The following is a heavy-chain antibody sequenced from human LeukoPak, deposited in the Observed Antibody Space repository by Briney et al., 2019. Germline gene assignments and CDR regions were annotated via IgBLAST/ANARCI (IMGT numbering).Heavy chain of an antibody. J-gene: IGHJ4*02. CDR1: GASISTFY. CDR2: IYTDGST. CDR3: ARESAVRGVIPN. Sequence: SETLSLTCSVTGASISTFYWSWVRQSTGKGLGWIGRIYTDGSTNYKPSLKSRVTISVDTSKNQFSLKLSSVTAADTAVYYCARESAVRGVIPNWGQGTLVTVFS. V-gene: IGHV4-4*07. D-gene: IGHD3-10*01.